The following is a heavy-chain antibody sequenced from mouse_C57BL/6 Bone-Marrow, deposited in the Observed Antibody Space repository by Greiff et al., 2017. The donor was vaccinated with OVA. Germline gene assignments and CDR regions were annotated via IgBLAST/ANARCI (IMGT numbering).Heavy chain of an antibody. J-gene: IGHJ1*03. CDR1: EYEFPSHD. V-gene: IGHV5-2*01. CDR3: ARAGSYWYFDV. Sequence: DVMLVESGGGLVQPGESLKLSCESNEYEFPSHDMSWVRKTPETRLELVAAINSDGGSTYYPDTMERRFIISRDNTKKTLYLQMSSLRSEDTALYYCARAGSYWYFDVWGTGTTVTVSS. CDR2: INSDGGST.